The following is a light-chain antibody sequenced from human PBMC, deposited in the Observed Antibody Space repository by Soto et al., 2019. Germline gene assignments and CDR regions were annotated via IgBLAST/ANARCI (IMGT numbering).Light chain of an antibody. J-gene: IGKJ5*01. Sequence: GDGVTLTCRVSETISTFLNWYQHRPGRAPKLLIYAASRLQSGVPSRFSGSGSGTDFTLTINGLQPEDFASYYCQQSYSLSPITFGQGTRLENK. CDR1: ETISTF. CDR3: QQSYSLSPIT. CDR2: AAS. V-gene: IGKV1-39*01.